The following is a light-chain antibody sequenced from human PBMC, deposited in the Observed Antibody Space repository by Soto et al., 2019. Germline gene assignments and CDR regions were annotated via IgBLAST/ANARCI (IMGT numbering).Light chain of an antibody. CDR2: DVS. CDR3: SSYTSSSILENVV. CDR1: SSDVGGYNY. V-gene: IGLV2-14*01. J-gene: IGLJ2*01. Sequence: QSALTQPASVSGSPGQSITISCTGTSSDVGGYNYVSWYQQHPGKAPKLMIYDVSNRPSGVSNRFSGSKSGNTASLTISGLQAEDEADYYCSSYTSSSILENVVFGGGTKVTVL.